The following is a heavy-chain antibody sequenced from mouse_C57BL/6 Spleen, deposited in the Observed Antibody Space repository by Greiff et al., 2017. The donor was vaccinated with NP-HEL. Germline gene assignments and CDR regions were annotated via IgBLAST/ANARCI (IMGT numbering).Heavy chain of an antibody. CDR3: TRDRRDGYFFAY. CDR1: GFTFSSYA. V-gene: IGHV5-9-1*02. Sequence: EVKLMESGEGLVKPGGSLKLSCAASGFTFSSYAMSWVRQTPEKRLEWVAYISSGGDYIYYADTVKGRFTISRDNARNTLYLQMSSLKSEDTAMYYCTRDRRDGYFFAYWGQGTLVTVSA. D-gene: IGHD2-3*01. J-gene: IGHJ3*01. CDR2: ISSGGDYI.